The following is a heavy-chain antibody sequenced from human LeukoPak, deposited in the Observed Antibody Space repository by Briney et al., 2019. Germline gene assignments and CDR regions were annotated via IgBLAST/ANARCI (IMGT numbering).Heavy chain of an antibody. CDR3: VRDFRFLDDY. CDR2: ISYDGSNK. CDR1: GFTFSSYA. Sequence: PGRSLRLSCAASGFTFSSYARHWVRQAPGKGLEWVAVISYDGSNKYYADSVKGRFTISRDNTKNTLYLQMNSVRAEDTAVYYCVRDFRFLDDYWGQGTLVSVSS. V-gene: IGHV3-30*04. J-gene: IGHJ4*02. D-gene: IGHD3-3*01.